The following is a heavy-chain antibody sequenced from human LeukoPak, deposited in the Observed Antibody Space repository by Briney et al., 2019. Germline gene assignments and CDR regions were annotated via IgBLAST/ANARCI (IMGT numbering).Heavy chain of an antibody. Sequence: GGSLRLSCAASGFTFSDHHMNWFRQAPGKGLEWISHMSSSGQTIFYADFVKGRFTISRDNAKNSLFLQMNSLRAEDTAVYYCARDPQYSNSWNWYSDLWGRGTLVTVSS. V-gene: IGHV3-11*01. CDR2: MSSSGQTI. D-gene: IGHD6-13*01. CDR1: GFTFSDHH. J-gene: IGHJ2*01. CDR3: ARDPQYSNSWNWYSDL.